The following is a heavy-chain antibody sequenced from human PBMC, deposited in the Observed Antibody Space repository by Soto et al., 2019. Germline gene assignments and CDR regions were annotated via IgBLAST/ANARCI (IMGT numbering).Heavy chain of an antibody. D-gene: IGHD3-22*01. Sequence: GGSLRLSCTASGFTLGDYAMSWFRQAQGKGLEWVGFMRSKAYGGTTEYAASVKGRFTISRDDSKSIAYLQMNSLKTEDTAVYYCTRDRYDSSWTPTDYWGQGTLVTVSS. CDR2: MRSKAYGGTT. J-gene: IGHJ4*02. V-gene: IGHV3-49*03. CDR1: GFTLGDYA. CDR3: TRDRYDSSWTPTDY.